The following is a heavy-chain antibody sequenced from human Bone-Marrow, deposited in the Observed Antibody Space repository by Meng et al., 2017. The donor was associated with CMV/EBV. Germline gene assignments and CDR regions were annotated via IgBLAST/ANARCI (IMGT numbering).Heavy chain of an antibody. V-gene: IGHV3-23*01. Sequence: ETLSLTCAASGFTFSNAWMSWVRQAPGKGLEWVSGISGSGGDKYFADSVKGRFPISRDNSKHTLYLQMNSLRAEDTAIYYCARTIPPAIFYYYYGLDVWGQRTTVTVAS. J-gene: IGHJ6*02. CDR1: GFTFSNAW. D-gene: IGHD2-2*02. CDR3: ARTIPPAIFYYYYGLDV. CDR2: ISGSGGDK.